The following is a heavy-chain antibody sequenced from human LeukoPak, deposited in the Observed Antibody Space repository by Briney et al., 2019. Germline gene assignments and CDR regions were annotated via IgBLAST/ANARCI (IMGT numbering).Heavy chain of an antibody. J-gene: IGHJ6*02. Sequence: GGSLRLSCAASGFTFSSYSMNWVRQAPGKGLEWVSYISSSSSTIYYADSVKGRFTISRDNAKNSLYLQMNSLRAEDTAVYYCASTIFGVYCYYGMDVWGQGTTVTVSS. V-gene: IGHV3-48*01. CDR1: GFTFSSYS. CDR2: ISSSSSTI. D-gene: IGHD3-3*01. CDR3: ASTIFGVYCYYGMDV.